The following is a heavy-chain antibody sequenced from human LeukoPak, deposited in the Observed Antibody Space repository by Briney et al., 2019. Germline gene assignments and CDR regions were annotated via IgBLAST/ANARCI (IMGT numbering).Heavy chain of an antibody. CDR2: IYHSGST. J-gene: IGHJ4*02. CDR3: TREFDY. Sequence: PSQTLSLTCTVSGGSISSSGYYWSWLRQPPGKGLEWIGDIYHSGSTDDNPSLKSRVTISIDKSKNQFFLNLSSVTPEDTAVYYCTREFDYWGQGTLVTVSS. CDR1: GGSISSSGYY. V-gene: IGHV4-30-2*01.